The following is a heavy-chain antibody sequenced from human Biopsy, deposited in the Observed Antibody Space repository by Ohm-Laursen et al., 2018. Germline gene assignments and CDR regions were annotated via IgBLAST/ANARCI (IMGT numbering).Heavy chain of an antibody. V-gene: IGHV3-9*01. D-gene: IGHD4-11*01. CDR3: VRNYRNYYFLDA. CDR1: GFTFADYA. J-gene: IGHJ1*01. CDR2: RTRNSGTI. Sequence: SSLRLSCAASGFTFADYALHWICKRPGTGLEWVAGRTRNSGTIANGSSVMGRFTISRDNAKNSLYLHMNSLRLDDPALYYCVRNYRNYYFLDAWGQGTMVTVSS.